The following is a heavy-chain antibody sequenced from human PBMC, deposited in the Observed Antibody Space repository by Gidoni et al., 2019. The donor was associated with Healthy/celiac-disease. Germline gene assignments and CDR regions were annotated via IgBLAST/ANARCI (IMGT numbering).Heavy chain of an antibody. CDR2: IYPGDSDT. J-gene: IGHJ3*02. Sequence: EVQLVQSGAEVKKPGESLKISCKGSGYSFTSYWIGWVRQMPGKGLEWVGIIYPGDSDTRYSPSFQGQVTISADKSISTAYLQWSSLKASDTAMYYCARLRGASITGTGDAFDIWGQGTMVTVSS. V-gene: IGHV5-51*01. CDR3: ARLRGASITGTGDAFDI. D-gene: IGHD1-20*01. CDR1: GYSFTSYW.